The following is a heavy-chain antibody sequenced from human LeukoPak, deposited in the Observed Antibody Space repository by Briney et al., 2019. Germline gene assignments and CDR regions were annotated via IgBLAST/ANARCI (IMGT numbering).Heavy chain of an antibody. CDR1: GFTFSSYA. Sequence: GGSLRLSCAASGFTFSSYAMSWVRQAPGKGLEWVSVIYSGGGTYYADSVKGRFTISRDNSKNTLYLQMNSLRAEDTAVYYCARGGVVIIPGFDYWGQGTLVTVSS. D-gene: IGHD3-3*01. CDR2: IYSGGGT. CDR3: ARGGVVIIPGFDY. V-gene: IGHV3-53*01. J-gene: IGHJ4*02.